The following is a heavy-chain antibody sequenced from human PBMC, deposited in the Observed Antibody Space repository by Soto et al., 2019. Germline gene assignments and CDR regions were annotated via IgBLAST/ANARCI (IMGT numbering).Heavy chain of an antibody. V-gene: IGHV4-34*01. Sequence: SETLSLTCAFYVGSFIGYYWSWIRQPPGKGLEWIGEINHSGSTNYNPSLKSRVTISVDTSKNQFSLKLSSVTAADTAVYYCARSHGKGGYSYGSDWFDPWGQGTLVTVSS. CDR1: VGSFIGYY. J-gene: IGHJ5*02. CDR3: ARSHGKGGYSYGSDWFDP. D-gene: IGHD5-18*01. CDR2: INHSGST.